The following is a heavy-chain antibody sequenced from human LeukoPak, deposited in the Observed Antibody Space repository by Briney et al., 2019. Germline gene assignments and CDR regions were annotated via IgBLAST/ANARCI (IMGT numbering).Heavy chain of an antibody. D-gene: IGHD4-23*01. CDR1: GYTFTSYG. CDR3: ARDVYGGNSGTDY. Sequence: GASVRVSCKASGYTFTSYGISWVRPAPGQGLGWMGWISAYNSNTNYAQKLQGRVTMTTDTSTSTAYMELRSLRADDTAVYYCARDVYGGNSGTDYWGQGTLVTVSS. CDR2: ISAYNSNT. V-gene: IGHV1-18*01. J-gene: IGHJ4*02.